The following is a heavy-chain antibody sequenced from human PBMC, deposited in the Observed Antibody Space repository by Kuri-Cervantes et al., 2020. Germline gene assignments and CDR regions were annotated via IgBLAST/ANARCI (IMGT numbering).Heavy chain of an antibody. CDR2: ISYDGSNK. V-gene: IGHV3-30*03. Sequence: GGSLRLSCAASGFTFSSYGMHWVRQAPGKGLEWVAVISYDGSNKYYADSVKGRFTISRDNSKNTLYLQMNSLRAEDTAVYYCARDGERPFLTADYYYYLDLWGHGTTVTVSS. CDR3: ARDGERPFLTADYYYYLDL. D-gene: IGHD1-20*01. J-gene: IGHJ6*03. CDR1: GFTFSSYG.